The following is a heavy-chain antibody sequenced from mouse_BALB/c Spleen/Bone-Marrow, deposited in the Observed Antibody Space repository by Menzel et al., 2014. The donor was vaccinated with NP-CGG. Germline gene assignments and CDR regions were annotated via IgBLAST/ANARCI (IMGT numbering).Heavy chain of an antibody. J-gene: IGHJ3*01. V-gene: IGHV2-9*02. Sequence: VMLVESGPGLVAPSQSLSITCTVSGFSLASYGVHWVRQPPGKGLEWLGVIWAGGSTNYNSALMSRLSISKDNSKSQVFVKMNSLQTDDTAMYYCAREGSTMITTPFAYWGQGTLVTVSA. CDR2: IWAGGST. CDR1: GFSLASYG. CDR3: AREGSTMITTPFAY. D-gene: IGHD2-4*01.